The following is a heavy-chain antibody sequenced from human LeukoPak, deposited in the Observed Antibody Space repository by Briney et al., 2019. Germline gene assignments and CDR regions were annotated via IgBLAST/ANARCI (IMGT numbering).Heavy chain of an antibody. D-gene: IGHD3-22*01. CDR3: ARRAGDYSHPYDY. J-gene: IGHJ4*02. CDR1: GYTFTGYY. V-gene: IGHV1-2*02. CDR2: INPNSGGT. Sequence: ASVKVSCKASGYTFTGYYMHWVRQAPGQGLEWMGWINPNSGGTNYAQKFQGRVTMTRDTSISTAYMELSRLRSDDTAVYYCARRAGDYSHPYDYWGQGTLVTVSS.